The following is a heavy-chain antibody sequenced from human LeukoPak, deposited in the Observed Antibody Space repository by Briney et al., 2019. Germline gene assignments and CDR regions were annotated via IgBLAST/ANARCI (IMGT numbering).Heavy chain of an antibody. CDR3: ARRRMDIVVVPAAE. CDR2: IYYSGST. CDR1: GGSVSSGSYN. D-gene: IGHD2-2*03. J-gene: IGHJ4*02. Sequence: SETLTLTCTVSGGSVSSGSYNWSWIRQPPGKGLEWIGYIYYSGSTNYNPSLKSRVTISVDTSKNQFSLKLSSVTAADTAVYYCARRRMDIVVVPAAEWGQGTLVTVSS. V-gene: IGHV4-61*01.